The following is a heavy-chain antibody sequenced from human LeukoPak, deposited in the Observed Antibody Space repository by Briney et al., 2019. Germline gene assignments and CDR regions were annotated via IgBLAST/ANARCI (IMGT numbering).Heavy chain of an antibody. CDR1: GGHIRSYL. V-gene: IGHV4-59*08. CDR2: VFYSGTT. Sequence: SETLSLTCNVSGGHIRSYLWAWIRQPPGKGLECIGYVFYSGTTNYNPSLKTRVTISLGPSEDQFSLKLSSVTAADTAVYYCARHRPGGYAFDIWGQGTMVTVSS. J-gene: IGHJ3*02. CDR3: ARHRPGGYAFDI.